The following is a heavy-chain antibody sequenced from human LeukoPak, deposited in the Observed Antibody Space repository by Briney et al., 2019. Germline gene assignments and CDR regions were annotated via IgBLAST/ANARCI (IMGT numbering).Heavy chain of an antibody. J-gene: IGHJ4*02. V-gene: IGHV4-4*07. Sequence: HPSETLSLTCTVSGGSISSYYWSWIRQPAGKGLEWIGRIYTSGSTNYNPSLKSRVTISVDKSKNQFSLKLSSVTAADTAVYYCARAGVYSSSWGYFDYWGQGTLVTVSP. CDR3: ARAGVYSSSWGYFDY. CDR1: GGSISSYY. CDR2: IYTSGST. D-gene: IGHD6-13*01.